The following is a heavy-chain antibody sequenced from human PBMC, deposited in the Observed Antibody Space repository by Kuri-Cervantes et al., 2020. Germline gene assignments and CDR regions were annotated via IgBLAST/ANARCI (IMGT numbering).Heavy chain of an antibody. Sequence: GESLKISCAASGFTFSSYGMHWVRQAPGKGLEWVAVIWYDGSNKYYADSVKGRFTISRDNSKNTLYLQMNSLRAEDTAVCYCASRNGDYVDYWGQGTLVTVSS. V-gene: IGHV3-30*19. CDR1: GFTFSSYG. D-gene: IGHD4-17*01. CDR2: IWYDGSNK. CDR3: ASRNGDYVDY. J-gene: IGHJ4*02.